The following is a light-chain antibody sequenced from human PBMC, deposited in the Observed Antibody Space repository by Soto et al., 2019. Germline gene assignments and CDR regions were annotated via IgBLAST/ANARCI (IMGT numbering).Light chain of an antibody. CDR2: DVS. V-gene: IGLV2-14*01. Sequence: QSALTQSASVSGAPGQSITISCTGTSSDVGGYNYVSWYQQHPGKAPKLIIYDVSNRPSGVSTRFYGSKSGNTASLANSGLRAEDEADYACSSYTRTNSVVVGGGSTVTV. CDR1: SSDVGGYNY. J-gene: IGLJ3*02. CDR3: SSYTRTNSVV.